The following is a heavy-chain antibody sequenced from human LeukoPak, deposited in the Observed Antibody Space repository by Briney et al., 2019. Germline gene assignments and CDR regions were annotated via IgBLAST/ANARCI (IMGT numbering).Heavy chain of an antibody. CDR1: GDSVSNNDGA. V-gene: IGHV6-1*01. J-gene: IGHJ3*01. Sequence: SQTLSLTCAISGDSVSNNDGARNWIRQSPSRGLEWLGRTYYRSQWYNDYARSVMSRISVDPDTSKNQFSLQLRSVTPDDTAVYYCAGGYAFDVWGQGTTVIVSS. CDR3: AGGYAFDV. CDR2: TYYRSQWYN.